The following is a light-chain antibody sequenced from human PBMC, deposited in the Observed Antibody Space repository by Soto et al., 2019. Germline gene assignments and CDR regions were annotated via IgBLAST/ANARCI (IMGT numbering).Light chain of an antibody. J-gene: IGKJ4*01. CDR2: SSS. Sequence: EIVLTQSPATLSLSPGERATLSCRASQSVRNDLVWYHQKPGQAPRVLIYSSSNRATRIPARFCGSGSGTDFTLTISRLEPEDFAVYYCQQRTNRPPTFGGGTKVEMK. CDR1: QSVRND. V-gene: IGKV3-11*01. CDR3: QQRTNRPPT.